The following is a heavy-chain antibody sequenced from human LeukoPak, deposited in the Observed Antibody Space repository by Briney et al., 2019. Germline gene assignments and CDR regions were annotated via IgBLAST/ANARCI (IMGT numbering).Heavy chain of an antibody. V-gene: IGHV4-59*08. CDR2: IYYSGST. CDR3: ARHRNSGYDPKPRYYFDY. CDR1: GGSISSYY. J-gene: IGHJ4*02. Sequence: SETLSLTCTVSGGSISSYYWSWIRQPPGKGLEWIGYIYYSGSTNYNPSLKSRVTISVDTSKNQFSLKLSSVTAADTAVYYCARHRNSGYDPKPRYYFDYWGQGTLVTVSS. D-gene: IGHD5-12*01.